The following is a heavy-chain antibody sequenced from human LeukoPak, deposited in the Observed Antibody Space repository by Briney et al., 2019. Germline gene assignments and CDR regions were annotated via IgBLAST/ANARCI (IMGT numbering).Heavy chain of an antibody. CDR2: INPNSGGT. CDR3: ARVPGIAAAGMGY. V-gene: IGHV1-2*02. Sequence: ASVTVSCTASEYTFTGYYMHWVRQAPGQGLEWMGWINPNSGGTNYAQKFQGRVTMTRDTSISTAYMELSRLRSDDTAVYYCARVPGIAAAGMGYWGQGTLVTVPS. CDR1: EYTFTGYY. D-gene: IGHD6-13*01. J-gene: IGHJ4*02.